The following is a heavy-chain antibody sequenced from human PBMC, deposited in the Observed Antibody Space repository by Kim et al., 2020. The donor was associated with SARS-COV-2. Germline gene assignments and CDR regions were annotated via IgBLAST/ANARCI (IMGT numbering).Heavy chain of an antibody. D-gene: IGHD3-10*01. CDR3: ARSGPMVRGMDV. CDR1: GGSFSGYY. CDR2: INHSGST. Sequence: SETLSLTCAVYGGSFSGYYWSWIRQPPGKGLEWIGEINHSGSTNYNPSLKSRVTISVDTSKNQFSLKLSSVTAADTAVYYCARSGPMVRGMDVWGQGTTVTVSS. V-gene: IGHV4-34*01. J-gene: IGHJ6*02.